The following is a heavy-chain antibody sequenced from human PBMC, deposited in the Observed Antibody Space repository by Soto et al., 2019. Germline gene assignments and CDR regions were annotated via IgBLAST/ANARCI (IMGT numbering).Heavy chain of an antibody. CDR1: GGTFSSYA. J-gene: IGHJ6*02. V-gene: IGHV1-69*01. CDR2: IIPIFGTA. CDR3: ARAGRARPPIYGMDV. D-gene: IGHD6-6*01. Sequence: QVQLVQSGAEVKKPGSSVKVSCKASGGTFSSYAISWVRQAPGQGLEWMGGIIPIFGTANYAQKFQGRVTIAADESTSTAYRELGSLRSEDRAVYYCARAGRARPPIYGMDVWGQGTTVTVSS.